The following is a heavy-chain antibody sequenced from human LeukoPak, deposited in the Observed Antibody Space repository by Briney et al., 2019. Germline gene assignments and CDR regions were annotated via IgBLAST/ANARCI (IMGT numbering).Heavy chain of an antibody. D-gene: IGHD5-12*01. CDR1: GYTFTGYY. CDR3: ARSPRSGYSGYDINY. CDR2: INPNSGGT. Sequence: ASVKVSCKASGYTFTGYYMHWVRQAPGQGLGWMGWINPNSGGTNYAQKFQGRVTMTRDTSISTVYMELSRLRSDDTAVYYCARSPRSGYSGYDINYWGQGTLVTVSS. V-gene: IGHV1-2*02. J-gene: IGHJ4*02.